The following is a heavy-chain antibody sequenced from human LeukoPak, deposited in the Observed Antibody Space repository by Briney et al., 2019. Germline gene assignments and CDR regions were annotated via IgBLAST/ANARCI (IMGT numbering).Heavy chain of an antibody. V-gene: IGHV1-24*01. J-gene: IGHJ4*02. Sequence: ASVKVSCKVSGYTLTELSMHWVRQAPGKGLEWMGGFDPEDGETIYAQKFQGRVTMTEDTSTDTAYMELSRLRSDDTAVYYCARGSGGYCGGDCYGAYYFDYWGQGTLVTVSS. D-gene: IGHD2-21*02. CDR1: GYTLTELS. CDR2: FDPEDGET. CDR3: ARGSGGYCGGDCYGAYYFDY.